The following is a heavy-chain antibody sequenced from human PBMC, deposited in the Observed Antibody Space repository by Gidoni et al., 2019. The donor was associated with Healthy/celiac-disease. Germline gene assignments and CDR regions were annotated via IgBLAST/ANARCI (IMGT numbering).Heavy chain of an antibody. CDR1: GFTFSSYA. J-gene: IGHJ4*02. CDR2: ISGSGGST. V-gene: IGHV3-23*01. Sequence: EVQLLESGGGLVQPGGSLRLSCAASGFTFSSYAMSWVRQAPGKGLEWVSAISGSGGSTYYADSVKGRFTISRDNSKNTLYLQMNSLRAEDTAVYYCAKGALGYCSGGSCPWGYWGQGTLVTVSS. CDR3: AKGALGYCSGGSCPWGY. D-gene: IGHD2-15*01.